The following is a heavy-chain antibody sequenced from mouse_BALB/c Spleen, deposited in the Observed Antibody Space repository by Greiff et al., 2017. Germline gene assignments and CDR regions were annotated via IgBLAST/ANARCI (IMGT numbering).Heavy chain of an antibody. CDR1: GFTFSSFG. D-gene: IGHD2-1*01. J-gene: IGHJ4*01. CDR3: VSHGNYYAMDY. Sequence: EVHLVESGGGLVQPGGSRKLSCAASGFTFSSFGMHWVRQAPEKGLEWVAYISSGSSTIYYADTVKGRFTISRDNPKNTLFLQMTSLRSEDTAMYYCVSHGNYYAMDYWGQGTSVTVSS. V-gene: IGHV5-17*02. CDR2: ISSGSSTI.